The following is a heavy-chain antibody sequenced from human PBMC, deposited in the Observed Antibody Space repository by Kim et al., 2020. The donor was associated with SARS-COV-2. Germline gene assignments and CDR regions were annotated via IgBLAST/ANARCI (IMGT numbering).Heavy chain of an antibody. D-gene: IGHD2-2*01. Sequence: SETLSLTCAVYGGSFSGYYWSWIRQPPGKGLEWIGEINHSGSTNYNPSLKSRVTISVDTSKNQFSLKLSSVTAADTAVYYCARGRVPAATPWGQGTLVTVSS. V-gene: IGHV4-34*01. CDR3: ARGRVPAATP. CDR1: GGSFSGYY. CDR2: INHSGST. J-gene: IGHJ5*02.